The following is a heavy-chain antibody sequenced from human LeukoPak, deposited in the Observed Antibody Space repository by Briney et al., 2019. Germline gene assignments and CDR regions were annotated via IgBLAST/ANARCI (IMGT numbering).Heavy chain of an antibody. CDR1: GFSFGAYS. V-gene: IGHV3-21*01. CDR2: ISSRSSNI. Sequence: GGSLRLSCAASGFSFGAYSMNWVRQAPGKGLEWVSSISSRSSNIYYADSMKGRFTVSRDNAKNSLYLQMNSLRAEDTAVYYCARTLYYDILTNYQTHTYYFDYWGQGTLLTVSS. J-gene: IGHJ4*02. D-gene: IGHD3-9*01. CDR3: ARTLYYDILTNYQTHTYYFDY.